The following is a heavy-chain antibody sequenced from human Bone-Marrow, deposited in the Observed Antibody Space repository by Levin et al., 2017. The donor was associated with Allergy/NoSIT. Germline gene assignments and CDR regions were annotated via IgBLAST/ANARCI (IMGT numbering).Heavy chain of an antibody. CDR3: VRGPTRNWFDS. J-gene: IGHJ5*01. V-gene: IGHV4-61*01. Sequence: KASETLSLTCTVSGGSISISSYYWSWIRQPPGNRLEWIGYVYYTGRTTYNPSLKSRVTISIDTSKRQFSLKLTSVTAADTAFYFCVRGPTRNWFDSWGRGTLVTVSS. CDR1: GGSISISSYY. CDR2: VYYTGRT. D-gene: IGHD4-11*01.